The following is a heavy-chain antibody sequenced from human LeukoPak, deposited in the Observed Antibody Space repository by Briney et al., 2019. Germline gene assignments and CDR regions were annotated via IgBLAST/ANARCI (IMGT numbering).Heavy chain of an antibody. CDR1: GYTFTSYY. Sequence: ASVKVSRKASGYTFTSYYMHWVRQAPGQGLEWMGIINPSGGSTSYAQKFQGRVTMTRDTSTSTVYMELSSLRSEDTAVYYCASAPIYRPSDYWGQGTLVTVSS. V-gene: IGHV1-46*01. CDR2: INPSGGST. J-gene: IGHJ4*02. CDR3: ASAPIYRPSDY. D-gene: IGHD4-11*01.